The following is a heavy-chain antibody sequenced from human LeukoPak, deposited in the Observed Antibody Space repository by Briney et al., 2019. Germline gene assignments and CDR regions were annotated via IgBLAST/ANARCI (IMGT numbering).Heavy chain of an antibody. J-gene: IGHJ3*02. CDR2: IYYSGST. V-gene: IGHV4-39*01. CDR3: ARPATVVPGYAFDI. CDR1: GGSISSISYY. D-gene: IGHD4-23*01. Sequence: PSETLSLTCTVSGGSISSISYYWGWIRQPPGKGLEWIGSIYYSGSTYYNPSLKSRVTISVDTSKNQFSLKLSSVTAADTAVYYCARPATVVPGYAFDIWGQGTMVTVSS.